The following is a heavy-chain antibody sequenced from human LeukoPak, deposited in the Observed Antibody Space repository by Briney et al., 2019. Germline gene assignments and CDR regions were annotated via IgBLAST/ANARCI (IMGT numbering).Heavy chain of an antibody. CDR3: ARDNWNYVGRYYYYMDV. D-gene: IGHD1-7*01. CDR1: GYTFTGYY. V-gene: IGHV1-2*06. CDR2: INPNSGGT. J-gene: IGHJ6*03. Sequence: ASVKVSCKASGYTFTGYYMHWVRQAPGQGLEWMGRINPNSGGTNYAQKFQGRVTMTRDTSISTAYMELSRLRPDDTAVYYCARDNWNYVGRYYYYMDVWGKGTTVTVSS.